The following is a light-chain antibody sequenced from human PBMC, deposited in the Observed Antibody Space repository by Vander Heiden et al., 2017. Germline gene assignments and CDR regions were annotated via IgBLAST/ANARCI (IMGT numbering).Light chain of an antibody. CDR3: QQYNNWRPYT. CDR2: GAS. CDR1: QSVSSS. V-gene: IGKV3-15*01. J-gene: IGKJ2*01. Sequence: ELVITHSPATLSESQGERATLSCRASQSVSSSLAWYQHKPGQAPRLLIYGASTRATGSAARFSGSGSGTEFTLTISSLQSDDFAVYYCQQYNNWRPYTFGQGTKLEIK.